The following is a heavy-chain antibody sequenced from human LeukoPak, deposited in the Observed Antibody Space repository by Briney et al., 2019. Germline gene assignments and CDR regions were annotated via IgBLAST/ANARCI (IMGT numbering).Heavy chain of an antibody. D-gene: IGHD7-27*01. CDR3: ARVTRLGAFDI. Sequence: SETLSLTCTVSGGSISSYYWSWIRQPPPQGLEWIGYIYYSGSTNYNPSLKSRVTISVATSKNQFSLKLSSVTAADTAVYYCARVTRLGAFDIWGQGTMVTVSS. V-gene: IGHV4-59*01. CDR1: GGSISSYY. CDR2: IYYSGST. J-gene: IGHJ3*02.